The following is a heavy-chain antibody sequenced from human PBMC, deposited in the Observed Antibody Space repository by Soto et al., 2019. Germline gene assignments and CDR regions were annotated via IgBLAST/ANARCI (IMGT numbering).Heavy chain of an antibody. J-gene: IGHJ4*02. Sequence: QVQLVESGGGVVQPGRSLRLSCAASGFTFSAYGMHWFRQAPGKGLEWAAVIWYDGSNKHYADSVKGRFTISRDNSENMLYLQMNSLRAEDTAVYYCARGLQGLDFWGQGTLVTVSS. D-gene: IGHD4-4*01. V-gene: IGHV3-33*01. CDR1: GFTFSAYG. CDR2: IWYDGSNK. CDR3: ARGLQGLDF.